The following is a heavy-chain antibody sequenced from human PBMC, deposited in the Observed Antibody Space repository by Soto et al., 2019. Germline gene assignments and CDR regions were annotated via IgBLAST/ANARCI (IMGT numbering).Heavy chain of an antibody. J-gene: IGHJ4*02. CDR2: INPSGGST. Sequence: GASVKVSCKASGYTFTRYYMHWVRQAPGQGLEWMGIINPSGGSTLYAQKFQGRVTLTMDTSASTAYMELSSLRSEDTAVYYCASEIGYVEWLLLPGVNWGQGTLVTAPQ. CDR3: ASEIGYVEWLLLPGVN. V-gene: IGHV1-46*01. D-gene: IGHD3-3*01. CDR1: GYTFTRYY.